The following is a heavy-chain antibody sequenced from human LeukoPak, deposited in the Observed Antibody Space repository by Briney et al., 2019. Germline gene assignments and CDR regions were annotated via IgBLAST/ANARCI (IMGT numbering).Heavy chain of an antibody. CDR3: ARGPGSFDY. Sequence: PSETLSLTCAVSGGSISSGGYSWSWIRQPPGKGLEWIGYIYHGGSTYYNPSLKSRVTISVDRSKNQFSLKLSSVTAADTAVYYCARGPGSFDYWGQGTLVTVSS. J-gene: IGHJ4*02. CDR1: GGSISSGGYS. V-gene: IGHV4-30-2*01. CDR2: IYHGGST.